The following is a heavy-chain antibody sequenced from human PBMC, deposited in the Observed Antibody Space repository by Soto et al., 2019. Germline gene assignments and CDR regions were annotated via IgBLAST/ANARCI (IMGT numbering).Heavy chain of an antibody. CDR1: GFTFSSYA. V-gene: IGHV3-23*01. J-gene: IGHJ4*02. CDR2: ISGSGGST. D-gene: IGHD6-13*01. Sequence: GGSLRLSCAASGFTFSSYAMSWVRQAPGKGLEWVSAISGSGGSTYYADSVKGRFTISRDNSKNTLYLQMNSLRAEDTAVYYCAKDPYSSSWYAGRHFDYWGQGTLVTVSS. CDR3: AKDPYSSSWYAGRHFDY.